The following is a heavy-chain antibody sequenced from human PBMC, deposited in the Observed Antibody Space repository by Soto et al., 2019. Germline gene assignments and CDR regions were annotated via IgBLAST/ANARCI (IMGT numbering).Heavy chain of an antibody. J-gene: IGHJ6*02. CDR3: ARTGSSGSYYYYYGMDV. D-gene: IGHD6-19*01. V-gene: IGHV4-39*01. CDR1: GGSVSSGSYY. CDR2: IYYSGNT. Sequence: PSETLAITCTVSGGSVSSGSYYWGWIRQPPGKGLEWIGSIYYSGNTYYNPSLKSRVTISIDTSKNQFSLKLSSVTAADTAVYYCARTGSSGSYYYYYGMDVWAQGTTVTSP.